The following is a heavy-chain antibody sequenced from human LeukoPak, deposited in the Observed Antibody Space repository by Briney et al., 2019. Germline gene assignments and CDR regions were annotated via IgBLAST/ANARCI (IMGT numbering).Heavy chain of an antibody. D-gene: IGHD6-13*01. CDR3: ARSAAGSAFDI. V-gene: IGHV3-66*01. J-gene: IGHJ3*02. CDR2: IYSGGST. Sequence: GGSLRLSCAASGFTVSSNYMSWVRHAPRKGLEWVSVIYSGGSTYYADSVKGRFIISRDNSKNTLYLQMNSLRAEDTAVYYCARSAAGSAFDIWGQGTMVTVSS. CDR1: GFTVSSNY.